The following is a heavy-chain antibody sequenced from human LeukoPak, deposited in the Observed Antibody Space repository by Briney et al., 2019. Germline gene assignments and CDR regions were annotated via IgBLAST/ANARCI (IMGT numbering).Heavy chain of an antibody. D-gene: IGHD1-1*01. J-gene: IGHJ4*02. CDR1: GFTFSSSG. CDR2: ISGRGDST. V-gene: IGHV3-23*01. CDR3: ARNSHPIATGLDY. Sequence: GGSLRLSCAASGFTFSSSGTSWVRQAPRKGLEWVSTISGRGDSTYYADSVKGRFTISRDNSKNTLYLEMNSLRVEDTALYYGARNSHPIATGLDYWGQGNPVTVSS.